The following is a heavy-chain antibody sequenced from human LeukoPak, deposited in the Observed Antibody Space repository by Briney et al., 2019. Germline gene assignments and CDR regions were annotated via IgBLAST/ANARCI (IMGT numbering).Heavy chain of an antibody. CDR3: ARVESLGYCTGGSCYSGWFDP. CDR2: IIPIFGTA. CDR1: GGTFSSYA. Sequence: SVKVSCKASGGTFSSYALSWVRQAPGQGLEWMGRIIPIFGTADYAQKFRDRVTITTDDSTSTAYMELSSLRSEDTAVYYCARVESLGYCTGGSCYSGWFDPWGQGTLVTVSS. D-gene: IGHD2-15*01. V-gene: IGHV1-69*05. J-gene: IGHJ5*02.